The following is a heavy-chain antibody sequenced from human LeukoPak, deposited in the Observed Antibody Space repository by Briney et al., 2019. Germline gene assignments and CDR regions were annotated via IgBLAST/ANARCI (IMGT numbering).Heavy chain of an antibody. Sequence: SETLSLTCTVSGGSISGSYWSWLRQPPGKGLEWIGYIYYGGSTNYNASLKNRVTISVDASKNQVSLQLNSLTAADTALYYCARFLAGYFDFWGQGTLVTLSS. CDR3: ARFLAGYFDF. CDR2: IYYGGST. J-gene: IGHJ4*02. CDR1: GGSISGSY. D-gene: IGHD1-1*01. V-gene: IGHV4-59*01.